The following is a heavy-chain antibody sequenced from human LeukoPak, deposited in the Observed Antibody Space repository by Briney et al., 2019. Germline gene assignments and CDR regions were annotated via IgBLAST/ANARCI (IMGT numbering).Heavy chain of an antibody. V-gene: IGHV4-38-2*02. CDR3: ARDHGYKYFDY. CDR2: IYHSGST. Sequence: SETLSLTCTVSGYSISSGYYWGWIRPPPGKGLEWIGSIYHSGSTYYNPSLKSRVTISVDTSKNQFSLKLSSVTAADTAVYYCARDHGYKYFDYWGQGTLVTVSS. CDR1: GYSISSGYY. J-gene: IGHJ4*02. D-gene: IGHD5-24*01.